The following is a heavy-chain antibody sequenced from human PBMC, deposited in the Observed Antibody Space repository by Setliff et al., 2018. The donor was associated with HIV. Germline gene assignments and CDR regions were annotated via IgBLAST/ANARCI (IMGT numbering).Heavy chain of an antibody. CDR2: MNPNSGNT. CDR1: GYTFTSYD. J-gene: IGHJ4*02. D-gene: IGHD1-1*01. Sequence: ASVKVSCKASGYTFTSYDINWVRQATGQGLEWMGWMNPNSGNTGYAQKFQGRVTMTRNTSISTAYMELSSLRSEDAAVYFCARAREGWKPFAFDYWGQGTLVTVSS. V-gene: IGHV1-8*02. CDR3: ARAREGWKPFAFDY.